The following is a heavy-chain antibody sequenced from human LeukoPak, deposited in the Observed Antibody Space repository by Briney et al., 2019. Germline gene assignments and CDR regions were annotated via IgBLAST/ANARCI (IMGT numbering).Heavy chain of an antibody. CDR2: IYYSGST. CDR3: ARRGYDSSGYYSSFDY. Sequence: PSETLSLTCTVSGGSISSYYWSWIRQPPGKGLEWIGYIYYSGSTNYNPSLKSRVTISVDTSKNQFSLKLSSVTAADTAVYYCARRGYDSSGYYSSFDYWGQGTLVTVSS. CDR1: GGSISSYY. J-gene: IGHJ4*02. D-gene: IGHD3-22*01. V-gene: IGHV4-59*08.